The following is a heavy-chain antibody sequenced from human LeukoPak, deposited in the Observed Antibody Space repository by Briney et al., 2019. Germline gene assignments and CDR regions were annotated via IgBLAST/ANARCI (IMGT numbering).Heavy chain of an antibody. J-gene: IGHJ5*02. CDR2: IWYNGSNK. V-gene: IGHV3-33*01. D-gene: IGHD4-17*01. CDR3: SRGGYGDYNNWFDP. CDR1: GFTFSSFA. Sequence: GGSLRLSCAASGFTFSSFAMHWVRQAQGKGQEWVADIWYNGSNKYYAESVKGRFTISRDNSKNMLYLQLNSLRAEDTAVYYCSRGGYGDYNNWFDPWGQGTLVIVSS.